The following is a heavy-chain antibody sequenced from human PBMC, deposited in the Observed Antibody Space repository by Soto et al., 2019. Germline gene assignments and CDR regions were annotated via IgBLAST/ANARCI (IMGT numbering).Heavy chain of an antibody. CDR1: GGSINSGGYY. J-gene: IGHJ5*02. D-gene: IGHD3-10*01. Sequence: QVQLKESGPGLVKPSQTLSLTCTVSGGSINSGGYYWSWIRQHPGKGLEWIGYIYYGGSTFYNPSLSSRVPVSVDTPKNQFSLRLTSVTAADTAVYYCARDRAMRDSGSPWLEPWGQGTLVTVSS. CDR3: ARDRAMRDSGSPWLEP. CDR2: IYYGGST. V-gene: IGHV4-31*03.